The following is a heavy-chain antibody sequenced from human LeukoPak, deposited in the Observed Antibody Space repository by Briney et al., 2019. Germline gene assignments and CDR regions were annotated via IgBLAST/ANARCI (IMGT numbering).Heavy chain of an antibody. J-gene: IGHJ6*02. V-gene: IGHV4-4*07. CDR3: ARECFSIICPYNNMDV. CDR2: IYSSGST. D-gene: IGHD2-2*01. Sequence: PSETLSLTCTVSGCSLSSSYWTWIRQPAGKGLEWIGRIYSSGSTNYNPSLKSRLTMPVDTSRNQFSLKLNSVTAADTAVYYCARECFSIICPYNNMDVWGQGTTVTVSS. CDR1: GCSLSSSY.